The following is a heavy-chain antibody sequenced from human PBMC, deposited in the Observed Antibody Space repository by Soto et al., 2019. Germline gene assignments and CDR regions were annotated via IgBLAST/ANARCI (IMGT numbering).Heavy chain of an antibody. V-gene: IGHV3-23*01. Sequence: EVQLLESGGGLVQPGGSLRLSCAASGFTFSSYAMSWVRQAPGKGLEWVSAISGSGGSTYYADSVKGRFTISRDNSKNTLYLQMNSLRAEDTAVYYCAKDRDPSYSSSSSTNWFDPWGQGTLVTVSS. CDR3: AKDRDPSYSSSSSTNWFDP. CDR2: ISGSGGST. D-gene: IGHD6-6*01. J-gene: IGHJ5*02. CDR1: GFTFSSYA.